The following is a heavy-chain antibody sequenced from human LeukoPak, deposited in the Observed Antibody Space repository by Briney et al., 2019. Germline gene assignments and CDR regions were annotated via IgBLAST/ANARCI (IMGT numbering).Heavy chain of an antibody. J-gene: IGHJ5*02. D-gene: IGHD3-22*01. Sequence: GASVKASCKASGGTFSSYAISWVRQAPGQGLEWMGRIIPILGIANYAQKFQGRVTITADKSTSTAYMELSSLRSEDTAVYYCARVGGDHYDSSGTDLYPPWGQGTLVTVSS. CDR2: IIPILGIA. CDR1: GGTFSSYA. V-gene: IGHV1-69*04. CDR3: ARVGGDHYDSSGTDLYPP.